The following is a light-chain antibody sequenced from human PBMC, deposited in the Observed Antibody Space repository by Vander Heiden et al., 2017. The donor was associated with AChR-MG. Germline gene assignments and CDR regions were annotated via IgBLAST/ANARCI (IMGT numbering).Light chain of an antibody. CDR1: QDISNY. CDR3: QQYDNLPFT. CDR2: DAS. V-gene: IGKV1-33*01. J-gene: IGKJ3*01. Sequence: DLQLTQSPSSLSASVGDRVTITCQASQDISNYLNWYQQKPGKAPKLRIYDASNLETGVPSRFRGSGSGTDFTFTISSLQPEDIATYYCQQYDNLPFTFGPGTKVDIK.